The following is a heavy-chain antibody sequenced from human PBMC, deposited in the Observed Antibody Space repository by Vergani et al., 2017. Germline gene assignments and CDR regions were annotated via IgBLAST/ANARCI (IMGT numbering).Heavy chain of an antibody. J-gene: IGHJ6*02. D-gene: IGHD5-12*01. CDR2: IIPIFGTA. Sequence: QVQLVQSGAEVKKPGSSVKVSCKASGGTFSSYAISWVRQAPGQGLEWMGGIIPIFGTANYAQKFQGRVTITADESTSTAYMELSSLSSEDTAVYYCVMGYDSNYYYGMDVWGQGTTVTVSS. V-gene: IGHV1-69*12. CDR1: GGTFSSYA. CDR3: VMGYDSNYYYGMDV.